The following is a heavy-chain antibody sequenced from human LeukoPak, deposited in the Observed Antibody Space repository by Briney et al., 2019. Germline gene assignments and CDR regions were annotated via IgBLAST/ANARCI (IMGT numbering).Heavy chain of an antibody. CDR2: IYYSGST. Sequence: PSETLSLTCTVSGGSISSSSYYWGWIRQPPGKGLEWIGSIYYSGSTYYNPSLESRVTISVDTSKNQFSLKLSSVTAADTAVYYCARLSRTLAVAGGFDYWGQGTLVTVSS. V-gene: IGHV4-39*01. D-gene: IGHD6-19*01. J-gene: IGHJ4*02. CDR1: GGSISSSSYY. CDR3: ARLSRTLAVAGGFDY.